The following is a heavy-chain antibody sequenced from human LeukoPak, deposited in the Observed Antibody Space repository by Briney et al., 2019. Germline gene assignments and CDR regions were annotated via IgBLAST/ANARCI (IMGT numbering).Heavy chain of an antibody. V-gene: IGHV4-4*07. J-gene: IGHJ3*02. Sequence: SETLSLTCTVSGGSISSYYWSWIRQPAGEGLEWIGRIYTSGSTNYNPSLKSRVTMSVDTSKNQFSLKLSSVTAADTAVYYCARTQAYCGGDCYLGAFDIWGQGTMVTVSS. CDR1: GGSISSYY. CDR2: IYTSGST. CDR3: ARTQAYCGGDCYLGAFDI. D-gene: IGHD2-21*02.